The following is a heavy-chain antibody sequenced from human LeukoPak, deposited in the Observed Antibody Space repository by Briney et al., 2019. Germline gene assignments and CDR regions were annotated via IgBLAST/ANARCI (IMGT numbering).Heavy chain of an antibody. J-gene: IGHJ3*02. Sequence: ASVKVSCKASGYTFTSYYMHWVRQAPGQGLEWMGIINPSGGSTSYAQKFQGRVTITADESTSTAYMELSSLRSEDTAVYYCARYCSSTSCQLDAFDIWGQGTMVTVSS. CDR3: ARYCSSTSCQLDAFDI. CDR2: INPSGGST. CDR1: GYTFTSYY. V-gene: IGHV1-46*01. D-gene: IGHD2-2*01.